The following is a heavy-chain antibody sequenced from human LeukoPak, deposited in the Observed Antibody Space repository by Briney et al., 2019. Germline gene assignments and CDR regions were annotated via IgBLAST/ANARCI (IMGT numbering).Heavy chain of an antibody. CDR1: GYTFTNYG. Sequence: ASVKVSCKASGYTFTNYGTNWVRQAPGQGLEWMGWSSAYNGNTNYAQKLQGRVTMTTDTSTSTAYMELRSLESDDTAVYYCARGQVWNWNYFDYWGQGTLVTVSS. CDR2: SSAYNGNT. CDR3: ARGQVWNWNYFDY. J-gene: IGHJ4*02. V-gene: IGHV1-18*01. D-gene: IGHD1-1*01.